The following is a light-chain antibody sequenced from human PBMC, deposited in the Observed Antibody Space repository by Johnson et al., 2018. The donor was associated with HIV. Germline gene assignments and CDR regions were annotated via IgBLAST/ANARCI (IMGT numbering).Light chain of an antibody. CDR1: SSNIGNNY. J-gene: IGLJ1*01. CDR2: ENN. Sequence: QSVLTQPPSVSAAPGQKVTISCSGSSSNIGNNYVSWYQQLPGTAPKLLIYENNKRPSGIPDRFSGSKSGTSATLGITGLQTGDEADYYCGTWDSSLTTSYVFGTGTKVLVV. V-gene: IGLV1-51*02. CDR3: GTWDSSLTTSYV.